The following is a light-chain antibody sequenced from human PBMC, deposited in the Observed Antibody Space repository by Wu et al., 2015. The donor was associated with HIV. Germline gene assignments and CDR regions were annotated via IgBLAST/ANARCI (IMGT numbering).Light chain of an antibody. J-gene: IGKJ5*01. CDR3: QQYGSSLGIT. CDR2: GAS. V-gene: IGKV3-20*01. Sequence: EIVLTQFPGTVSLSPGERATLSCRASQSVSSSYLAWYQQKPGQAPRLLIYGASSRVTGIPDRFSGSGSGTDFTLTISRLEPEDFAVYYCQQYGSSLGITFGQGTRLEIK. CDR1: QSVSSSY.